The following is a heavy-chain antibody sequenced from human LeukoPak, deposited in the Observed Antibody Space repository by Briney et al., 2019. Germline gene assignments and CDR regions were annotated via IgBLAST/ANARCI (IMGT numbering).Heavy chain of an antibody. CDR3: AKDNRATGAFDY. V-gene: IGHV3-43*01. J-gene: IGHJ4*02. D-gene: IGHD1-14*01. Sequence: GSLRLSCAASGFTFDDYTMHWVRQAPGKGLEWVSLISWDGGSTYYADSVKGRFTISRDNSKNSLYLQMNSLRTEDTALYYCAKDNRATGAFDYWGQGTLVTVSS. CDR1: GFTFDDYT. CDR2: ISWDGGST.